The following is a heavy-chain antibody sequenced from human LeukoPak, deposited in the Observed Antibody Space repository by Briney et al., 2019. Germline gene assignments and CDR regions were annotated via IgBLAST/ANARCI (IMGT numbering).Heavy chain of an antibody. D-gene: IGHD3-22*01. CDR1: GGSISSYY. CDR2: IYYSRST. V-gene: IGHV4-59*08. J-gene: IGHJ3*02. Sequence: KPSETLSLTCTVSGGSISSYYWSWIRQPPGKGLEWIGYIYYSRSTNYNPSLKSRVTISVDTSKNQLSLKLSSVTAADTAVYYCARLDRDYYDSSGYLDAFDMWGQGTMVTVSS. CDR3: ARLDRDYYDSSGYLDAFDM.